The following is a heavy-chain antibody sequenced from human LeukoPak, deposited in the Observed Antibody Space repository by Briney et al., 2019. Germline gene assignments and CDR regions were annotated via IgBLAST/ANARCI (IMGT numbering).Heavy chain of an antibody. CDR1: GFTFSDYY. CDR3: AKYGGSYAYYFDY. V-gene: IGHV3-11*01. CDR2: ISSSGSTI. J-gene: IGHJ4*02. Sequence: GGSLRLSCAASGFTFSDYYMSWIRQAPGKGLEWVSYISSSGSTIYYADSVKGRFTISRDNSKNTLSLQMISLRAEDTAVYYCAKYGGSYAYYFDYWGQGTLVTVSS. D-gene: IGHD1-26*01.